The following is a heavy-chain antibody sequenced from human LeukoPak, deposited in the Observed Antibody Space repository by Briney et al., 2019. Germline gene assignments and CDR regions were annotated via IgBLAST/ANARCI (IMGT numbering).Heavy chain of an antibody. CDR1: GVTISNYW. V-gene: IGHV3-74*01. D-gene: IGHD1-1*01. J-gene: IGHJ1*01. CDR3: ATGWSAGGNWAYFEN. Sequence: PGGSLRLSCAASGVTISNYWMHWVRQAAGKGLVWVSRIETDGSTTSYADSVKGRFTISRDNAENTVYLQMNSLRAEDTAVYYCATGWSAGGNWAYFENWGQGTLVTVSS. CDR2: IETDGSTT.